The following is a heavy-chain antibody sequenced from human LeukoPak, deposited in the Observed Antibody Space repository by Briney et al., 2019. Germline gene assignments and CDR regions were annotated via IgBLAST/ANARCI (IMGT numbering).Heavy chain of an antibody. V-gene: IGHV4-59*08. CDR2: IYYSGST. D-gene: IGHD3-22*01. CDR1: GGSISSYY. CDR3: ARRPPYDSSGDAFDY. Sequence: SETLSLTCTVSGGSISSYYWSWIRQPPGKGLEWIGYIYYSGSTNYNPSLKSRVTISVDTSKNQFSLKLSSVTAADTAVYYCARRPPYDSSGDAFDYWGQGTLVTVSS. J-gene: IGHJ4*02.